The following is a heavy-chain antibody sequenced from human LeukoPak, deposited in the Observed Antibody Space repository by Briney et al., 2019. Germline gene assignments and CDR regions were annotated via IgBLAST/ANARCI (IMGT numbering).Heavy chain of an antibody. CDR1: GYTFTSYY. CDR3: ALYYDNSGYRI. V-gene: IGHV1-46*01. CDR2: INPSGGST. D-gene: IGHD3-22*01. Sequence: ASVKVSCKASGYTFTSYYMHWVRRAPGQGLEWMGIINPSGGSTSYAQNFQGRVTMTRDMSTSTVYMELSSLRSEDTAVYYCALYYDNSGYRIWGQGTLVTVSS. J-gene: IGHJ4*02.